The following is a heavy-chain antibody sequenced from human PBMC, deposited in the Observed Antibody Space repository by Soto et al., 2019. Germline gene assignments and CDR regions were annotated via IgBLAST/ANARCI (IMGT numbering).Heavy chain of an antibody. CDR2: INPYNGNT. V-gene: IGHV1-18*01. CDR3: ARDTAKDLPDA. J-gene: IGHJ4*02. CDR1: GYTFTSYA. D-gene: IGHD2-15*01. Sequence: QVQLVQSGTEVKKPGASVKVSCKASGYTFTSYAISWVRQAPGQGLEWMGWINPYNGNTNYAQKLQGRVTMTTDTSTSTAYMALRTLRYDDTAVYYCARDTAKDLPDAWGQGTLVTVSS.